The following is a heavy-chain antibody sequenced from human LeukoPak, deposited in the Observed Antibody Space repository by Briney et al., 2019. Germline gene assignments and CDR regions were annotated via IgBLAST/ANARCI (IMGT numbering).Heavy chain of an antibody. Sequence: PGGSLRLSCAASGFTFSSYAMSWVRQAPGKGLEWVSAISGSGGSAYYADSVKGRFTISRDNSKNTLYLQMNSLRAEDTAVYYCAKPVLDAYGMDVWGQGTTVTVSS. D-gene: IGHD6-6*01. CDR3: AKPVLDAYGMDV. V-gene: IGHV3-23*01. CDR2: ISGSGGSA. CDR1: GFTFSSYA. J-gene: IGHJ6*02.